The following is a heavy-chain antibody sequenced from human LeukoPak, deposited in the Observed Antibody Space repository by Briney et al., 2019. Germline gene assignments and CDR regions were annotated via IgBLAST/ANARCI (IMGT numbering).Heavy chain of an antibody. CDR1: GGSISNYY. CDR3: ARGPYCGSDCWFQS. D-gene: IGHD2-21*02. Sequence: PSETLSLTCTVSGGSISNYYWSWIRQPAGKGLEWIGRIYTSGSTNYNPSLKSRVTMSVDTSKNQFSLKLNSVTAADTAVYYCARGPYCGSDCWFQSWDQGTLVTVSS. CDR2: IYTSGST. J-gene: IGHJ5*01. V-gene: IGHV4-4*07.